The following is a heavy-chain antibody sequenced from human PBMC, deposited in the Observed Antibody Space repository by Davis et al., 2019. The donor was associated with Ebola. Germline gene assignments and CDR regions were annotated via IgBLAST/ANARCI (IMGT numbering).Heavy chain of an antibody. J-gene: IGHJ5*02. CDR1: GYSFTSYW. CDR2: IYPGESDT. D-gene: IGHD2-2*01. V-gene: IGHV5-51*01. CDR3: ARQLRAYCSSTSCLGGWFDP. Sequence: KVSCKGSGYSFTSYWIGWVRQMPGKGLEWMGIIYPGESDTRYSPSFQGQVTIPADKSISTAYLQWSSLKASDTAMYYCARQLRAYCSSTSCLGGWFDPWGQGTLVTVSS.